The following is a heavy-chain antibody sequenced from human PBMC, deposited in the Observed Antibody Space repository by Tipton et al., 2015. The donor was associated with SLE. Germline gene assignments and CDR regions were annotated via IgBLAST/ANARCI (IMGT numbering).Heavy chain of an antibody. D-gene: IGHD4-17*01. CDR1: GFTFSSYW. J-gene: IGHJ6*02. CDR3: AGGGDYGDYYTMDV. V-gene: IGHV3-74*03. CDR2: INSDWSGT. Sequence: SLRLSCAASGFTFSSYWMHWVRRAPGKGLVWVSHINSDWSGTTYADSVKDRSTISRDNAKNKLHLQMNSLRAEDAAVYYCAGGGDYGDYYTMDVWGQGTTVTVSS.